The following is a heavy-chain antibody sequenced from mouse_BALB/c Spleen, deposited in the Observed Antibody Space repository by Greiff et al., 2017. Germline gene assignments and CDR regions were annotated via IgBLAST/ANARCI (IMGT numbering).Heavy chain of an antibody. CDR3: ATSAYRYAMDY. V-gene: IGHV3-2*02. D-gene: IGHD3-1*01. CDR2: ISYSGST. Sequence: EVQLVESGPGLVKPSQSLSLTCTVTGYSITSDYAWNWIRQFPGNKLEWMGYISYSGSTSYNPSLKSRISITRDTSKNQFFLQLNSVTTEDTATYYCATSAYRYAMDYWGQGTSVTVSS. CDR1: GYSITSDYA. J-gene: IGHJ4*01.